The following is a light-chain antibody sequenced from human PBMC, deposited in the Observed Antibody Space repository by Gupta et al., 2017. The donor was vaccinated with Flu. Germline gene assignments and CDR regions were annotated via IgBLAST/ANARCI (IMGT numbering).Light chain of an antibody. CDR1: QSVLYSVNNENY. V-gene: IGKV4-1*01. J-gene: IGKJ1*01. CDR3: QQHYSSPRT. Sequence: SLGERATINCKSSQSVLYSVNNENYLAWYQQKPGQRPKLLIYWASSRESGVPDRFSGSGSGTDFTLTISSLQAEDVAVYYCQQHYSSPRTFGQGTKVEVK. CDR2: WAS.